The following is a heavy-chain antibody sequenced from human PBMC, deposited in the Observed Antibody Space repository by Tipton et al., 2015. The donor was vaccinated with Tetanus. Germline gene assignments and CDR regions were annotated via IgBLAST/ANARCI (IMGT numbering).Heavy chain of an antibody. CDR1: GFSFTNHG. CDR3: AKDLGYCTSTSCYGEPDYDYYYGMDV. CDR2: ISFNGAYE. D-gene: IGHD2-2*01. V-gene: IGHV3-30*18. J-gene: IGHJ6*02. Sequence: SLRLSCAASGFSFTNHGMHWVRQAPGKGLEWVAIISFNGAYEYYAESVQGRFSISRDTSKYTVSLQMNSLRADDTAVYYCAKDLGYCTSTSCYGEPDYDYYYGMDVWGQGTTVTVAS.